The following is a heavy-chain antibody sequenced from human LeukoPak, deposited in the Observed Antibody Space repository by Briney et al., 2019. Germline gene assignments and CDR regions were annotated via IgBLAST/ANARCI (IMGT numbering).Heavy chain of an antibody. CDR2: ISGDSSDI. D-gene: IGHD3-22*01. J-gene: IGHJ4*02. Sequence: GGSLRLSCAASGFTFSSYAMNWVRRAPGKGLEWVSSISGDSSDIYYADSVMGRSTISRDNAKNSVYLQINSLRAEDTAIYYCARRGYSDSSGYDYWGQGTLVTVSS. V-gene: IGHV3-21*01. CDR1: GFTFSSYA. CDR3: ARRGYSDSSGYDY.